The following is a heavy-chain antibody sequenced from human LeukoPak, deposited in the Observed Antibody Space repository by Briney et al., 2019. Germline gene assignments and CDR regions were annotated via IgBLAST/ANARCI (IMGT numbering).Heavy chain of an antibody. Sequence: GGSLRLSCKGSGYKFTSYWIGWVRQVPGKGLEWMGIIYPGDSDTSYSPSFQGHVTMSADKSISTAYLQWRSLKASDTAMYYCARTFSYDSNGVGHAFDVWGRGTMVTVS. J-gene: IGHJ3*01. CDR3: ARTFSYDSNGVGHAFDV. CDR1: GYKFTSYW. V-gene: IGHV5-51*01. D-gene: IGHD3-22*01. CDR2: IYPGDSDT.